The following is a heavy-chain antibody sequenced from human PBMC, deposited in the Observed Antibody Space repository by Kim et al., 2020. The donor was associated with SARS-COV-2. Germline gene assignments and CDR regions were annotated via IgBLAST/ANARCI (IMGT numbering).Heavy chain of an antibody. CDR2: ISRKGDTE. CDR3: AGRREYSDSFGGRHVQWSFFDS. D-gene: IGHD6-6*01. V-gene: IGHV3-30-3*01. Sequence: GGSLRLSCAASGLRFTSYEVHWVRQAPGRGLEWVALISRKGDTENYADPVKGRFTISRDSSKNTVYLQMNSLGTEDTAVYYCAGRREYSDSFGGRHVQWSFFDSWGQGTLVTVSS. CDR1: GLRFTSYE. J-gene: IGHJ4*02.